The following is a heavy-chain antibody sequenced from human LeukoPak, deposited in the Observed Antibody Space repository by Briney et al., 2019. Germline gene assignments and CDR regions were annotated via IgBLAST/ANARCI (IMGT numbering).Heavy chain of an antibody. V-gene: IGHV4-39*07. Sequence: PSETLSLTCTVSGGSISSSSYYWGWIRQPPGKGLEWIGSIYYSGSTYYNPSLKSRVTISVDTSKNQFSLKLSSVTAADTAVYYCARAAHDFWSGYYHRTYYFDYWGQGTLVTVSS. J-gene: IGHJ4*02. D-gene: IGHD3-3*01. CDR2: IYYSGST. CDR3: ARAAHDFWSGYYHRTYYFDY. CDR1: GGSISSSSYY.